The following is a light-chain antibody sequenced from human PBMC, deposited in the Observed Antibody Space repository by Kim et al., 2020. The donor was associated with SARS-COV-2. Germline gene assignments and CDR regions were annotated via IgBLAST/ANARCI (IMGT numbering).Light chain of an antibody. V-gene: IGLV3-1*01. J-gene: IGLJ2*01. CDR2: QDS. CDR3: QAWDSSTAVV. Sequence: LTQPPSVSVSPGQTASITCSGDKLGDKYACWYQQKPGQSPVLVIYQDSKRPSGIPERFSGSNSGNTATLTISGTQAMDEADYYCQAWDSSTAVVFGGGTQLTVL. CDR1: KLGDKY.